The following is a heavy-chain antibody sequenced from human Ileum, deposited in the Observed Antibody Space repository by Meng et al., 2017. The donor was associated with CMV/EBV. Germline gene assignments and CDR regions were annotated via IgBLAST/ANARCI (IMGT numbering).Heavy chain of an antibody. CDR1: GGSVISGSYY. V-gene: IGHV4-61*01. Sequence: GSLRLSCTVSGGSVISGSYYWNWIRQPPGKGLEWIGYMFYSGSTNYNPSLKSRVTMSVDTSKNQFSLKLSSMTAADTAVYYCARVASILTYYSGSGSLQYYFDYWGQGTLVTVSS. J-gene: IGHJ4*02. CDR3: ARVASILTYYSGSGSLQYYFDY. CDR2: MFYSGST. D-gene: IGHD3-10*01.